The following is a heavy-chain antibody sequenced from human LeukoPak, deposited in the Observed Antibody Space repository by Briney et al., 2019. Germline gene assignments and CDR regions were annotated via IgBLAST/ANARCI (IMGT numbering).Heavy chain of an antibody. CDR2: INPNSGGT. V-gene: IGHV1-2*06. CDR1: GYTFTGYC. Sequence: ASVKVSCKASGYTFTGYCMHWVRQAPGQGLEWMGRINPNSGGTNYAQKFQGRVTMTRDTSISTAYMELSRLRSDDTAVYYCAPPAVGVTMVRGVIPREGEYWGQGTLVTVSS. J-gene: IGHJ4*02. CDR3: APPAVGVTMVRGVIPREGEY. D-gene: IGHD3-10*01.